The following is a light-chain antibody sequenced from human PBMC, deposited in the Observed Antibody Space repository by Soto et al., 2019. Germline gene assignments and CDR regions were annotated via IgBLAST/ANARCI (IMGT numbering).Light chain of an antibody. J-gene: IGKJ2*01. CDR3: QQYYSPPYT. CDR2: WAS. Sequence: DIVMTQSPDSLAVSLGERATINCKSSQSVLYSSNNKNYLGWYQQKPGQTPKLLIYWASTRDSGVPDRFSGSGSGTDFTLTISSLQAEDVVVYYCQQYYSPPYTFGQGTRLEIK. CDR1: QSVLYSSNNKNY. V-gene: IGKV4-1*01.